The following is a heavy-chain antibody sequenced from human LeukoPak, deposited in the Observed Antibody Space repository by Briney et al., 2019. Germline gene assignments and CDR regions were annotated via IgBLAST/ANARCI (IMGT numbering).Heavy chain of an antibody. CDR2: ICWDGGST. J-gene: IGHJ4*02. CDR3: AKSGLAYCGGDCSAIDY. D-gene: IGHD2-21*02. V-gene: IGHV3-43*02. CDR1: GFTFDGYA. Sequence: PGGSLTLSCAASGFTFDGYAMHWVRQAPGKGLEWVCLICWDGGSTYYADSVNGRFTISTDNSKNSLYLQMNSLRTEDAALYYCAKSGLAYCGGDCSAIDYWGQGTLVTVSS.